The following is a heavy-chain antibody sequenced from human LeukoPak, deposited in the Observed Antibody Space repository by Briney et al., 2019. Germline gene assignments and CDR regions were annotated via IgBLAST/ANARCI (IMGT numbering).Heavy chain of an antibody. Sequence: ASVKVSCKASGYTFTSYGISWVRQAPGQGLEWMGWISAYNGNTNYAQKHQGRVTMTTDTSTSTAYMELSRLRSDDTAVYYCARDPKRVAATTTTIYGWFDPWGQGTLVTVSS. CDR1: GYTFTSYG. D-gene: IGHD2-15*01. J-gene: IGHJ5*02. V-gene: IGHV1-18*01. CDR3: ARDPKRVAATTTTIYGWFDP. CDR2: ISAYNGNT.